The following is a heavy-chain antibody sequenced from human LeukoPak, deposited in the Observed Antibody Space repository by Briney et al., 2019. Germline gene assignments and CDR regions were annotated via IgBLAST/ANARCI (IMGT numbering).Heavy chain of an antibody. D-gene: IGHD2-8*01. Sequence: GGSLRLSCAASGFTFDDYGMSWVRQAPGKGLVWVSRINSDGSVTTYADSVKGRFTISRDNAKNTLYLQLNSLTAEDTAVYYCARGVNGNSDYWGQGALVTVSS. CDR2: INSDGSVT. V-gene: IGHV3-74*01. CDR3: ARGVNGNSDY. J-gene: IGHJ4*02. CDR1: GFTFDDYG.